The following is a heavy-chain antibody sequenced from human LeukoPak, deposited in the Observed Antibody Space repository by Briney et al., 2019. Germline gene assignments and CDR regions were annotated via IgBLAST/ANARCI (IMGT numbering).Heavy chain of an antibody. CDR1: GFTFSSYA. CDR2: ISYDGSNK. Sequence: GGSLRLSCAASGFTFSSYAMHWVRQAPGKGLEWVAVISYDGSNKYYADSVKGRFTISRDNSKNTLYLQMNSLRAEDTAVYYCARRSGNSGHDYWGQGTLVTVSS. V-gene: IGHV3-30-3*01. D-gene: IGHD4-23*01. CDR3: ARRSGNSGHDY. J-gene: IGHJ4*02.